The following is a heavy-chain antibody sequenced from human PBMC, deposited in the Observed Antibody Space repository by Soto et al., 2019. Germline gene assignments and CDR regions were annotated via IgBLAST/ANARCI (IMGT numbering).Heavy chain of an antibody. CDR2: ISSSSSYI. J-gene: IGHJ3*01. Sequence: PGGSLRLSCAASGFTFSSYSMNWVRQAPGKGLEWVSSISSSSSYIYYADSVKGRFTISRDNAKNSLYLQMNSLRAEDTAVYYCARDGTLPKVGVVPDDAFDFWCQAPMVSVS. V-gene: IGHV3-21*01. D-gene: IGHD3-3*01. CDR3: ARDGTLPKVGVVPDDAFDF. CDR1: GFTFSSYS.